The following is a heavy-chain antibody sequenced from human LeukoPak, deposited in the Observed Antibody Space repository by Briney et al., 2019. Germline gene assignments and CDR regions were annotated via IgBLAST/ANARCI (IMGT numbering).Heavy chain of an antibody. CDR3: ANLGAGRYSYEAYFDY. Sequence: PGGSLRLSCAASGFTFSSYAMSWVRQAPGKGLEWVSAISGSGGSTYYGDSVKGRFTISRDNSKNRLYLQMNSLRAEDTAAYYCANLGAGRYSYEAYFDYWGQGPLVPVSS. V-gene: IGHV3-23*01. CDR1: GFTFSSYA. D-gene: IGHD5-18*01. CDR2: ISGSGGST. J-gene: IGHJ4*02.